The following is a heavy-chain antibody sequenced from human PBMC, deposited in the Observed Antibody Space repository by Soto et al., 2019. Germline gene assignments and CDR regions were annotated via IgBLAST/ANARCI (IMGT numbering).Heavy chain of an antibody. V-gene: IGHV4-39*01. CDR2: IYYSGST. CDR1: GDSISSSGFY. Sequence: QLQLQESGPGLVTPSETLSLTCTVSGDSISSSGFYWGWIRQPPGKGLEWIGSIYYSGSTYYNPSHKSRVTISIDTSQNQFSLKLRSVTAADTAVYYCARREQWLAGYFDYWGQGTLVTVSS. CDR3: ARREQWLAGYFDY. J-gene: IGHJ4*02. D-gene: IGHD6-19*01.